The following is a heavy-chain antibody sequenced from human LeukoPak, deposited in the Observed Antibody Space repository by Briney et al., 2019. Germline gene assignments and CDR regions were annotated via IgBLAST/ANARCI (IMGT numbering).Heavy chain of an antibody. J-gene: IGHJ4*02. V-gene: IGHV4-59*11. CDR2: VFDSGRT. CDR3: TTIKRGNIFGYFDF. CDR1: GGSMTTHH. D-gene: IGHD5-18*01. Sequence: SETLSLTCTVSGGSMTTHHWNWIRQTPGKGLEWIGYVFDSGRTKENPSLKSRVTLSADTSKNQLSLRLSSVSAADTAVYYCTTIKRGNIFGYFDFWGQGSLVTVSS.